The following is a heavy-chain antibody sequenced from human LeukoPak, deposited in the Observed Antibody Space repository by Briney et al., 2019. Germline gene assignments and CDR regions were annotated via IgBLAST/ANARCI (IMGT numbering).Heavy chain of an antibody. V-gene: IGHV1-69*13. CDR2: IIPIFGTA. Sequence: ASVKVSCKASGGTFSSYAISWVRQAPGQGLEWMGGIIPIFGTANYAQKFQGRVTITADESTSTAYMELSSLRSEDTAVYYCAISKGVFWRGFFSAKYSQHGGKGPLVTVSS. D-gene: IGHD3-3*01. CDR1: GGTFSSYA. CDR3: AISKGVFWRGFFSAKYSQH. J-gene: IGHJ1*01.